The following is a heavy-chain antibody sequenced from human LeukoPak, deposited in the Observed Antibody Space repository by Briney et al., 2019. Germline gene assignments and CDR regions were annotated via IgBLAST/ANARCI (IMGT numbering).Heavy chain of an antibody. Sequence: PSETLSLTCTVSGGSINSRSYYWGWIRQPPGKGLEWIGSVYYGGTTYYNPSLKSRATISEDTSKNQFSLKLSSVTAAATAVYYCARRATTVTTGYYYYYMDVWGKGTTVTVSS. V-gene: IGHV4-39*01. CDR2: VYYGGTT. D-gene: IGHD4-17*01. CDR3: ARRATTVTTGYYYYYMDV. CDR1: GGSINSRSYY. J-gene: IGHJ6*03.